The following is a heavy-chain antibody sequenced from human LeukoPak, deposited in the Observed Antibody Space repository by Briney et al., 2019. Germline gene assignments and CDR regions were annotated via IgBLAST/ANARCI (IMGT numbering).Heavy chain of an antibody. J-gene: IGHJ4*02. CDR3: ARDRGSGSYPY. Sequence: GGSLRLSCAASGFSFRNYAMQWVRQAPGKGLEWVAFISYDGTTKYYADSVKGRFTISGDNFKNTMYLQMNSLRPEDTAVYYCARDRGSGSYPYWGQGTLVTVSS. CDR1: GFSFRNYA. CDR2: ISYDGTTK. D-gene: IGHD3-10*01. V-gene: IGHV3-30*04.